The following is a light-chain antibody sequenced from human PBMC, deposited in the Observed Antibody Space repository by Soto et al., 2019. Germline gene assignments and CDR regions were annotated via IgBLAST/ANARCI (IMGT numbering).Light chain of an antibody. V-gene: IGLV2-14*01. Sequence: QSALTQPASVSGSPGQSITISCTGTSSDVGGYNYVSWYQQHPGKAPQLMIYDVSDRPSGVSNRFSGSKSGNTASLTISGLQADGEADYYCGSYTSSSTPYVFGTGTKLTVL. CDR1: SSDVGGYNY. J-gene: IGLJ1*01. CDR2: DVS. CDR3: GSYTSSSTPYV.